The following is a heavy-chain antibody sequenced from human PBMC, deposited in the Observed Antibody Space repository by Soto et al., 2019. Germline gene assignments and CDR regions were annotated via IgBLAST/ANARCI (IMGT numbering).Heavy chain of an antibody. D-gene: IGHD2-15*01. CDR3: ARGGGIYCSGGSCYSFDY. CDR1: GGSISSYY. CDR2: IYYSGST. J-gene: IGHJ4*02. Sequence: QVQLQESGPGLVKPSETLSLTCTVSGGSISSYYWSWIRQPPGKGLEWIGYIYYSGSTNYNPSLKSRVTLSVDTSKNQFSLKLSSVTAADTAVYYCARGGGIYCSGGSCYSFDYWGQGTLVTVSS. V-gene: IGHV4-59*01.